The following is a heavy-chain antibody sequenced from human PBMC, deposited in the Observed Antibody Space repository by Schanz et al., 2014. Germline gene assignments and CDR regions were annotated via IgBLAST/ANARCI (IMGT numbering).Heavy chain of an antibody. CDR2: IKPDGSEK. Sequence: EVQLVESGGGLVQPGGSLRLSCAASGFTFSIHYMSWVRQAPGKGLEWVAKIKPDGSEKLYVDSVRGRFAVSRDNSKNTVYLHMNSLRDEDTAVYYCARSEVVRTGTTSYYFDFWGRGILVTVSS. V-gene: IGHV3-7*03. D-gene: IGHD1-1*01. CDR1: GFTFSIHY. J-gene: IGHJ4*02. CDR3: ARSEVVRTGTTSYYFDF.